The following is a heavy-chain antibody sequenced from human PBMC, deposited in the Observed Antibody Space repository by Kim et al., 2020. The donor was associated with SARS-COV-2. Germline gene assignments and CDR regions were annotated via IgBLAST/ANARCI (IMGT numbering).Heavy chain of an antibody. CDR2: ISAYNGNT. CDR1: GYTFTSYG. Sequence: ASVKVSCKASGYTFTSYGISWVRQAPGQGLEWMGWISAYNGNTNYAQKLQGRVTMTTDTSTSTAYMELRSLRSDDTAVYYCARERAYGSGSTYYYYYGMDVWGQGTTVTVSS. V-gene: IGHV1-18*01. J-gene: IGHJ6*02. D-gene: IGHD3-10*01. CDR3: ARERAYGSGSTYYYYYGMDV.